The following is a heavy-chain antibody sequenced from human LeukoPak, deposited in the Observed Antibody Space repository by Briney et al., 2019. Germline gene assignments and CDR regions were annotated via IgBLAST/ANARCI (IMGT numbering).Heavy chain of an antibody. CDR3: ARDYSGDERMSWFDS. CDR1: GYTFASSG. V-gene: IGHV1-18*01. J-gene: IGHJ5*01. D-gene: IGHD4-11*01. CDR2: ISGYNSNT. Sequence: GASVKVSCRASGYTFASSGISWVRQAPGQGLEWLGWISGYNSNTKYAQNLQGRVTMTADTSTSIAYMELRSLRSDDTAVYYCARDYSGDERMSWFDSWGQGTLVTVSS.